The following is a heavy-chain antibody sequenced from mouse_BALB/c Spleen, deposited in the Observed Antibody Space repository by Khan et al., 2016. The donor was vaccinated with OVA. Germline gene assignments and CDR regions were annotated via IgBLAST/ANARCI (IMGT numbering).Heavy chain of an antibody. CDR1: GFTFNSYG. CDR2: ISGDSNTI. D-gene: IGHD1-1*01. Sequence: EVELVESGGGLVQPGGSRKLSCAASGFTFNSYGMHWVRQAPEKGLEWVAYISGDSNTICYTDTVKGRFTISRDNPKNTLFLQMTSLMSEDTAMYCCATSYFYGYYFDYWGPGTTLTVS. V-gene: IGHV5-17*02. J-gene: IGHJ2*01. CDR3: ATSYFYGYYFDY.